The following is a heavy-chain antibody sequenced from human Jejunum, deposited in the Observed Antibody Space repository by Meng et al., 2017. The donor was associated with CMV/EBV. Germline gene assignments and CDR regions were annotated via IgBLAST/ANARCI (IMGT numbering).Heavy chain of an antibody. Sequence: SRASITYDSCRSFRRSPREGLVWLVSISYSGNTTYHPCLRKRGRISMDTTENQFSLKVTSVSTADAAIDYCARWSRPGADPSADYWGQGALVTVSS. V-gene: IGHV4-59*01. D-gene: IGHD1-14*01. J-gene: IGHJ4*02. CDR1: RASITYDS. CDR2: ISYSGNT. CDR3: ARWSRPGADPSADY.